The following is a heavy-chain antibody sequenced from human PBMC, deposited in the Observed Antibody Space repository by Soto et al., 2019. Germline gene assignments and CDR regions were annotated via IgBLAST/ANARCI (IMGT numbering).Heavy chain of an antibody. Sequence: QLQLQESGPGLVKPSETLSLTCTVSGGSISSSSYYWGWIRQPPGKGLEWIGSLYYSGSTYYNPSLKSQVTISLDTSKNQFSLKLRSVTAADTAVYYCARSRSGWYWCDFDYWVQGTLVTVSS. D-gene: IGHD6-19*01. CDR3: ARSRSGWYWCDFDY. CDR2: LYYSGST. J-gene: IGHJ4*02. V-gene: IGHV4-39*01. CDR1: GGSISSSSYY.